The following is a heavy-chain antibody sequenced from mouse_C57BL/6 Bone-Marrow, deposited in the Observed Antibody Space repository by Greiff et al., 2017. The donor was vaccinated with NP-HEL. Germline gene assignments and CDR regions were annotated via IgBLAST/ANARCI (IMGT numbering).Heavy chain of an antibody. CDR1: GFSLSTFGMG. CDR2: IWWDADK. CDR3: ARIVTYYGVVDY. J-gene: IGHJ4*01. D-gene: IGHD2-10*01. V-gene: IGHV8-8*01. Sequence: QVTLKVSGPGILQPSQTLSLPCSFSGFSLSTFGMGVGWIRQPSGQGLEWLAHIWWDADKSYNPALKSRLTISKDTSKNQVILKSANVDTADTATYYCARIVTYYGVVDYWGQGTAVTVSS.